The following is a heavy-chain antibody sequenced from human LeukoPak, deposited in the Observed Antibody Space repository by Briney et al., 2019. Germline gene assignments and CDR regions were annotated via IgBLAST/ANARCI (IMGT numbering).Heavy chain of an antibody. J-gene: IGHJ3*02. CDR2: IYSDGSST. Sequence: PGGSLRLSCVASGFPFSSYAMSWVRQAPGRVLVWVPRIYSDGSSTSYADSEKCRFTVSRDNAKNTLYLQMNSLRAEDTAVYYCARDGVVVADDAFDIWGQRTMVTVSS. CDR3: ARDGVVVADDAFDI. D-gene: IGHD6-19*01. V-gene: IGHV3-74*01. CDR1: GFPFSSYA.